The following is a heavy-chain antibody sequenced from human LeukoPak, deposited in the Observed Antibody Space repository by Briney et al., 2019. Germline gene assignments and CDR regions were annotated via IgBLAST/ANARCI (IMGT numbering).Heavy chain of an antibody. CDR2: IYYSGST. CDR3: ASTFGELSYDAFDI. D-gene: IGHD3-10*01. CDR1: GGSISSSSYY. Sequence: SETLSLTCTVSGGSISSSSYYWGWIRQPPGKGLEWIGSIYYSGSTYYNPSLKSRVTISVDTSKNQFSLKLSSVTAADTAVYYCASTFGELSYDAFDIWGQGTMVTVSS. J-gene: IGHJ3*02. V-gene: IGHV4-39*07.